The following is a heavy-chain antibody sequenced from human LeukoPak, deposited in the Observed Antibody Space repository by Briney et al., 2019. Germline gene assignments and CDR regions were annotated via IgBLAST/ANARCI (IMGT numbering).Heavy chain of an antibody. CDR2: IYYSGST. D-gene: IGHD3-22*01. CDR1: GGSISSYY. CDR3: ARQAIDSSGYYSYYFDY. J-gene: IGHJ4*02. V-gene: IGHV4-59*08. Sequence: PSETLSLTCTVSGGSISSYYWSWIRQPPGKGLEWIGYIYYSGSTNYNPSLKSRVTISVDTSKNQFSLKLSSVTAADTAVYYCARQAIDSSGYYSYYFDYWGQGTLVTVSS.